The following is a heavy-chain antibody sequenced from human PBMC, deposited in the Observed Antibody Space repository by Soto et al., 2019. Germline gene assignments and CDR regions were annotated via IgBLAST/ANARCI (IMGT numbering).Heavy chain of an antibody. CDR2: VYYSGTT. V-gene: IGHV4-61*08. CDR1: GDSISSGANY. J-gene: IGHJ4*02. D-gene: IGHD4-17*01. CDR3: ARTTAVPNTLRSRYFFDY. Sequence: PSETLSLTCTVSGDSISSGANYWSWIRQPPGKRLEWIGYVYYSGTTNYNPSLKSRVTISVDLSKNQFSLRLSSVTTADTALYYCARTTAVPNTLRSRYFFDYWGQGTLVTVSS.